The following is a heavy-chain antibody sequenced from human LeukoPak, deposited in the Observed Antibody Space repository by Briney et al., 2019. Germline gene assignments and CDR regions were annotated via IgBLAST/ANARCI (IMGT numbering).Heavy chain of an antibody. D-gene: IGHD3-3*01. CDR2: MYPSGST. CDR3: AKDFSF. Sequence: SQTLSLTCTVSGDSISGVGDCWSWIRQPAGKGLEWIGRMYPSGSTNYNPSLKSRLTLSIATSKNPFSLKLISVTAADTAVYYCAKDFSFWGQGNLVTVSS. J-gene: IGHJ1*01. CDR1: GDSISGVGDC. V-gene: IGHV4-61*02.